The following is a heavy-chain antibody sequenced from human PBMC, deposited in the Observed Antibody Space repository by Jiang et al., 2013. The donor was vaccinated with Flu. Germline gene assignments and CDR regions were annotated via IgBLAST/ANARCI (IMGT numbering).Heavy chain of an antibody. CDR1: GYTFTGYY. CDR3: AREGRRWLVSSPNYYYYYGMDV. V-gene: IGHV1-2*04. J-gene: IGHJ6*04. D-gene: IGHD6-19*01. CDR2: INPNSGGT. Sequence: SGAEVKKPGASVKVSCKASGYTFTGYYMHWVRQAPGQGLEWMGWINPNSGGTNYAQKFQGWVTMTRDTSISTAYMELSRLRSDDTAVYYCAREGRRWLVSSPNYYYYYGMDVWGKGTTVTVSS.